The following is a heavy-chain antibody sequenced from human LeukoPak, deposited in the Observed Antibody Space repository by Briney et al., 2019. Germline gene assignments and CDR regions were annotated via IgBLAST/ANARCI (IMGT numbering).Heavy chain of an antibody. D-gene: IGHD1-26*01. Sequence: PGGSLRLSCAAPGFTLNGYWMHWVRQAPGKGLVWVSRINSDGSTTSYADSVKGRFTISRDNSKNTLYLQMNSLRAEDTAVYYCARVSRAVGATFGVYYYGMDVWGQGTTVTVSS. CDR3: ARVSRAVGATFGVYYYGMDV. CDR1: GFTLNGYW. V-gene: IGHV3-74*01. J-gene: IGHJ6*02. CDR2: INSDGSTT.